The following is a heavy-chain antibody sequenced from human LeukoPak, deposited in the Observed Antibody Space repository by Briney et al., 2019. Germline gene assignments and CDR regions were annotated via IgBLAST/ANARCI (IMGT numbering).Heavy chain of an antibody. V-gene: IGHV3-64D*06. CDR1: GFTFSSYG. Sequence: GGSLRLSCSASGFTFSSYGMHWVRQAPGEGLEYVTAISSNGGSTYYADSVKGRFTISRDNSKNTLYLQMSSLRAEDTAVYYCVKDSRGVLWFGELNWFDPWGQGTLVTVSS. D-gene: IGHD3-10*01. CDR3: VKDSRGVLWFGELNWFDP. CDR2: ISSNGGST. J-gene: IGHJ5*02.